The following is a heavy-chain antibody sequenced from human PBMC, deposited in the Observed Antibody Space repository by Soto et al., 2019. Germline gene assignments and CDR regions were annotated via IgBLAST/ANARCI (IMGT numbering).Heavy chain of an antibody. CDR1: GGSVSSGSYS. Sequence: QVQLQESGPGLVKPSETLSLTCTVSGGSVSSGSYSWSWMRQPPGKGLEWIGYIYHSGTTNYNPSLKSRVTISVDTSKNQFSLKLSSVTAAGTAVYYCARGGGSYYIAYWGQGTLVTVSS. J-gene: IGHJ4*02. CDR3: ARGGGSYYIAY. V-gene: IGHV4-61*01. D-gene: IGHD1-26*01. CDR2: IYHSGTT.